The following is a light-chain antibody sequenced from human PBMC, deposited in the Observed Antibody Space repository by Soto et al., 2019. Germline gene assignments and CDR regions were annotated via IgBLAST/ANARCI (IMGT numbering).Light chain of an antibody. CDR3: QQSFTTPYT. CDR1: QTIYNH. Sequence: DIQMTQSPSSLSASVGDRVTISCRASQTIYNHLNWYQQQPGKAPKVLIYAASSLQSGVPSRFRGRMSGTDFTLTINSLQPEDFAPYYCQQSFTTPYTFGQGTRLDIK. J-gene: IGKJ2*01. V-gene: IGKV1-39*01. CDR2: AAS.